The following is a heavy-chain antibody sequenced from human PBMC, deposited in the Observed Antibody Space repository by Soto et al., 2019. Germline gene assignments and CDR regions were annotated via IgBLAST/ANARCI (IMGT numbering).Heavy chain of an antibody. D-gene: IGHD5-12*01. CDR1: GYTFTSRG. V-gene: IGHV1-18*04. CDR2: NNVYNGDT. J-gene: IGHJ4*02. Sequence: QVQLVQSGAEVKKPGASTKVSCKASGYTFTSRGISWVRQAPGQELEGMGWNNVYNGDTNYARKLQGRVSMTADSSTNTAYLELRSLRSDASAVYYCAIDALGGPLLATIHFDQWGQGTLV. CDR3: AIDALGGPLLATIHFDQ.